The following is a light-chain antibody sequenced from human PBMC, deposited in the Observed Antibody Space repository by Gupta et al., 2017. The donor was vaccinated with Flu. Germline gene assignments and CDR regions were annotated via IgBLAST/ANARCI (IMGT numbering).Light chain of an antibody. V-gene: IGLV3-19*01. J-gene: IGLJ2*01. Sequence: QEDSLRSYYASGYQRKSGQAPVLVIYAINNRPSGIPDRFSGSSSGTTASLTITGAQAEDEADYYCNSRDMRGDHVLFGGGTKLTVL. CDR2: AIN. CDR3: NSRDMRGDHVL. CDR1: SLRSYY.